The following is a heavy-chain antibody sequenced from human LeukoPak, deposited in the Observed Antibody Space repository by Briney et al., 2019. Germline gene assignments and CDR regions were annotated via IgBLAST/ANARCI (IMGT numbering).Heavy chain of an antibody. Sequence: SETLSLTCIVSGGSISSYYWSWIRQPPGKGLEWIGYIYHSGSTYYNPSLKSRVTISVDRSKNQFSLKLSSVTAADTAVYYCARLDSSSWFDAFDIWGQGTMVTVSS. CDR3: ARLDSSSWFDAFDI. CDR2: IYHSGST. J-gene: IGHJ3*02. CDR1: GGSISSYY. V-gene: IGHV4-59*12. D-gene: IGHD6-13*01.